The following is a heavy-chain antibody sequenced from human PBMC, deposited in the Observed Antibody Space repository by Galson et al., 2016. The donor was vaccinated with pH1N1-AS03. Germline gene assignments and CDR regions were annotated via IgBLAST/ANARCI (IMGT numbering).Heavy chain of an antibody. Sequence: SLRLSCAASGFSFSGYWMTWVRQAPGKGLDWVANIKQDGSETYSVGSVVGRFTISRDNAQNSLFLQMNSLRAEDTAVYYCARGRDFWGGYPDDPPDFWGQGTMVIVSS. D-gene: IGHD3-3*01. CDR2: IKQDGSET. CDR3: ARGRDFWGGYPDDPPDF. CDR1: GFSFSGYW. J-gene: IGHJ3*01. V-gene: IGHV3-7*03.